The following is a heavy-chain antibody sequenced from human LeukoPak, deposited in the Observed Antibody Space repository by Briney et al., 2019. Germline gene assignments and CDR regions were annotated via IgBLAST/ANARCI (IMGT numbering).Heavy chain of an antibody. CDR2: ISSSSSYI. CDR1: GFTFSSYG. CDR3: ARDRGRIVATIYYFDY. Sequence: PGGSLRLSCAASGFTFSSYGMHWVRQAPGKGLEWVSSISSSSSYIYYADSVKGRFTISRDNAKNSLYLQMNSLRAEDTAVYYCARDRGRIVATIYYFDYWGQGTLVTVSS. J-gene: IGHJ4*02. V-gene: IGHV3-21*01. D-gene: IGHD5-12*01.